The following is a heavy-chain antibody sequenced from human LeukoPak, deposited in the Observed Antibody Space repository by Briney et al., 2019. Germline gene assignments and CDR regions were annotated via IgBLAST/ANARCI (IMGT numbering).Heavy chain of an antibody. D-gene: IGHD2-21*01. Sequence: GGSLRLSCAASGFTFSSYAMSWVCQAPGKGLEWVSAISGSGGSTYYADSVKGRFTISRDNSKNTLYLQMNSLRAEDTAVYYCAKDNSPILWWTFDYWGQGTLVTVSS. CDR3: AKDNSPILWWTFDY. V-gene: IGHV3-23*01. CDR2: ISGSGGST. J-gene: IGHJ4*02. CDR1: GFTFSSYA.